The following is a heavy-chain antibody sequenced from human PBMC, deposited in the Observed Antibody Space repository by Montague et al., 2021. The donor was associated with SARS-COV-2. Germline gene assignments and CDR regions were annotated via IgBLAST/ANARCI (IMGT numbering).Heavy chain of an antibody. CDR3: VRVPYRLLFVPRYYGMDV. Sequence: SETLSLTCAVYGGSLSGYYWSWIRQPPGEGLEGIAEISHSGSTSYNPSLKSRVTISVDTPKNQFSLKLSSATAADTAVYYCVRVPYRLLFVPRYYGMDVWGQGTTVTVSS. D-gene: IGHD2-2*01. V-gene: IGHV4-34*01. CDR1: GGSLSGYY. CDR2: ISHSGST. J-gene: IGHJ6*02.